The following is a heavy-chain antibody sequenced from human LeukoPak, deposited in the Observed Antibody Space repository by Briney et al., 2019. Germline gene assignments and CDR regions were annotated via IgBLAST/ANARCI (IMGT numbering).Heavy chain of an antibody. CDR1: GGTFSSYA. CDR3: ARMGYGGKAVDV. J-gene: IGHJ6*04. V-gene: IGHV1-69*13. D-gene: IGHD4-23*01. Sequence: SVKVSCKASGGTFSSYAISWVRQAPGQGLEWMGGIIPIFGTANYAQKFQGRVTITADESTSTAYMELSSLRSEDTAVYYCARMGYGGKAVDVWGKGTTVTVSS. CDR2: IIPIFGTA.